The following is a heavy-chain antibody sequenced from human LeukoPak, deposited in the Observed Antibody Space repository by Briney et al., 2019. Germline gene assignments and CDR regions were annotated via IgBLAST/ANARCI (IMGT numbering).Heavy chain of an antibody. CDR2: IRQDGSEK. J-gene: IGHJ1*01. Sequence: GGSLRLSCAASGFTFSSYWMSWVRQAPGKGLEWVANIRQDGSEKYYVDSVKGRFTISRDNAKNSLYLQMNSLRAEDTAVYYCATYSSSNGREFQYWGQGTLVTVSS. V-gene: IGHV3-7*01. CDR3: ATYSSSNGREFQY. D-gene: IGHD2-2*01. CDR1: GFTFSSYW.